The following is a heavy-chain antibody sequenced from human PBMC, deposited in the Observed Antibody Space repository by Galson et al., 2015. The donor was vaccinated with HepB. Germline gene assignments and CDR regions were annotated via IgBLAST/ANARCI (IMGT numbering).Heavy chain of an antibody. CDR1: GFTFSSYD. V-gene: IGHV3-13*04. CDR3: ARESYGDYSYDY. CDR2: IDTGGDT. D-gene: IGHD4-17*01. Sequence: SLRLSCAASGFTFSSYDMHWVRQATGKGLEWVSSIDTGGDTYYPGSVKGRFTISRENAKNSLYLQMNSLRAGDTAVYYCARESYGDYSYDYWGQGTLVIVSS. J-gene: IGHJ4*02.